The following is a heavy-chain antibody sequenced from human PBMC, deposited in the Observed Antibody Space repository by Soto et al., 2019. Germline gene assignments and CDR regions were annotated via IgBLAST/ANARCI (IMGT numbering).Heavy chain of an antibody. CDR2: ILYSGTT. V-gene: IGHV4-30-4*01. CDR3: ATTYSSGWDY. CDR1: AGSISSGDYY. D-gene: IGHD6-19*01. Sequence: TLSLTCTVSAGSISSGDYYWSWIRQPPGKGLEWIGYILYSGTTNYNPSLESRLTISVDTSKNQFSLKLTSVTAADTAVYYCATTYSSGWDYWGQGTLVAVSS. J-gene: IGHJ4*02.